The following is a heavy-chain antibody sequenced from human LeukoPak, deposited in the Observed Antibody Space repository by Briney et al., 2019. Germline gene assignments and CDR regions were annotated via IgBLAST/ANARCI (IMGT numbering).Heavy chain of an antibody. J-gene: IGHJ5*02. Sequence: SETLSLTCTVSGGSISSYYWSWIRQPPGKGLEWIGYIYYSGSTNYNPSLKSRVTRSVDTSKNQFSLKLSSVTAADTAVYYCARASKQWLVRGHWFDPWGQGTLVTVSS. CDR1: GGSISSYY. V-gene: IGHV4-59*01. D-gene: IGHD6-19*01. CDR2: IYYSGST. CDR3: ARASKQWLVRGHWFDP.